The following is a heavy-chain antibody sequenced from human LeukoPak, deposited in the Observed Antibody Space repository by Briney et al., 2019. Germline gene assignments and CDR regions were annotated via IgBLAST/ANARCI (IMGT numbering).Heavy chain of an antibody. CDR3: ATSYASSGCE. D-gene: IGHD3-22*01. V-gene: IGHV3-7*01. Sequence: PGGSLRLSCAASGFTFNNYWMSWVRQAPGKGLEWVANINQDGSVKFYVWSVKGRFTISRDNAKNSVYLQMTALRAEDTAVYYCATSYASSGCEWGQEPWSPSPQ. CDR2: INQDGSVK. J-gene: IGHJ4*02. CDR1: GFTFNNYW.